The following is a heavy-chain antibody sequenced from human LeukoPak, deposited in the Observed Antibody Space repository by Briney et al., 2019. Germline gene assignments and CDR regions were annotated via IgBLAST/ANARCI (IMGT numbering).Heavy chain of an antibody. J-gene: IGHJ5*02. CDR3: ARGRVGRFGSVTTNSNWFDP. CDR2: INYSGST. CDR1: GGSISSSSYY. V-gene: IGHV4-39*07. Sequence: PSETLSLTCTVSGGSISSSSYYWGWIRQPPGKGLEWIGEINYSGSTNYNPSLKSRVTIAVDTSKNQFSLKLSSVTAAETAVYYCARGRVGRFGSVTTNSNWFDPWGQGTLVTVSS. D-gene: IGHD4-17*01.